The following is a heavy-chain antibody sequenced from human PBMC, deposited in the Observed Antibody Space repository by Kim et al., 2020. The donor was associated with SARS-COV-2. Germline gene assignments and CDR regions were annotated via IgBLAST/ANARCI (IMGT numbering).Heavy chain of an antibody. J-gene: IGHJ4*02. CDR3: TKRTSGAWPFDY. CDR2: IGITGGNT. V-gene: IGHV3-23*01. D-gene: IGHD2-2*01. Sequence: GGSLRLSCEASGFTFTSYAMTWVRQAPGKGLEWVASIGITGGNTYYADSVKGRFTISRDNSRDTLFLHMNSLRAEDTAVYYCTKRTSGAWPFDYWGQGTVVTVSS. CDR1: GFTFTSYA.